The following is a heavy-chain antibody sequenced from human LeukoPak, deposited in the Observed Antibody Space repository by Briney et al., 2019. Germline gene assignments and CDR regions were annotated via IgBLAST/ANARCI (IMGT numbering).Heavy chain of an antibody. CDR2: IYYSGST. Sequence: SQTLSLTCTVSAGSISSSSYYWGWIREPPGKGLEGIGSIYYSGSTYYNPYLKSRVTISVDTSKNQFCLTLSSVTPADTAAYYCARHAYCGSISCSPPPDSWGPRTLVTVSS. CDR3: ARHAYCGSISCSPPPDS. CDR1: AGSISSSSYY. D-gene: IGHD2-2*01. V-gene: IGHV4-39*01. J-gene: IGHJ4*02.